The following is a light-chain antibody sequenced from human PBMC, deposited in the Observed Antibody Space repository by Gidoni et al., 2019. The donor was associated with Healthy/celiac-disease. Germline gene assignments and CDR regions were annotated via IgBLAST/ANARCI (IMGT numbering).Light chain of an antibody. J-gene: IGKJ2*01. CDR3: QQYNSYSPYT. CDR2: YAS. CDR1: QSISSW. V-gene: IGKV1-5*01. Sequence: DIQMTQSPSTLSASVGERVTITCRASQSISSWFAWYQQKPGKAPNLLIYYASSLESGVPSRFSGSGSGTEFTLTISSLQPDDFATYYCQQYNSYSPYTFGQXTKLEIK.